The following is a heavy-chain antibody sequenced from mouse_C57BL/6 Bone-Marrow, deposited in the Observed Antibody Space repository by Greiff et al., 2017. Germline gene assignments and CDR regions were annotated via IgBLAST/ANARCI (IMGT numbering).Heavy chain of an antibody. CDR3: ARRGPVYAMDY. CDR1: GFTFSSYG. V-gene: IGHV5-6*02. CDR2: ISSGGSYT. Sequence: EVMLVESGGDLVKPGGSLKLSCAASGFTFSSYGMSWVRQTPDKRLEWVATISSGGSYTYYPDSVQGRFTIARDNAKNTLYLQMSSLKSEDTARYYCARRGPVYAMDYWGQGTSVTVSS. J-gene: IGHJ4*01.